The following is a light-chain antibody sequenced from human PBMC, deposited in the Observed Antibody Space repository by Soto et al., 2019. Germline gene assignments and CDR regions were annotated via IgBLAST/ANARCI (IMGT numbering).Light chain of an antibody. J-gene: IGKJ5*01. V-gene: IGKV1-27*01. CDR3: QNYNSAPIT. Sequence: DIQLTQAPSSLSASLGDRVTITCRASHGISNYLAWYQQKPGKVPKLLIYAASTLQSGVPSRFSGSGSGTDFTLTISSLQPEDVATYYCQNYNSAPITFGQGTRLEIK. CDR2: AAS. CDR1: HGISNY.